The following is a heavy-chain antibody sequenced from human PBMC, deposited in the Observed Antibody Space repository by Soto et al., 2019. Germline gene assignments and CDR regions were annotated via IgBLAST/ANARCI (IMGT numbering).Heavy chain of an antibody. V-gene: IGHV1-3*01. CDR2: INAGNGNT. D-gene: IGHD2-21*02. J-gene: IGHJ6*02. CDR3: ASEYCGGDCYSAARYGMAF. Sequence: GASVKVSCKASGYTFTSYAMHWVRQAPGQRLEWMGWINAGNGNTKYSQKFQGRVTITRDTSASTAYMELSSLRSEDTAVYYCASEYCGGDCYSAARYGMAFWGQGSSVTVSS. CDR1: GYTFTSYA.